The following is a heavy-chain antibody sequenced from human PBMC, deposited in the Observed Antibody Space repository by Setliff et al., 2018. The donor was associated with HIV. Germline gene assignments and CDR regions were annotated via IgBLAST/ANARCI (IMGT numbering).Heavy chain of an antibody. V-gene: IGHV1-46*01. D-gene: IGHD3-10*01. CDR2: LNPSGDST. Sequence: SYYWGWIRQPPGKGLEWMGILNPSGDSTAYAQKFQGRVTMTRDTSTSTVYMELSRLRSDDTAVYYCARGGYHGFGSYGDYWGQGTLVTVSS. CDR1: SYY. CDR3: ARGGYHGFGSYGDY. J-gene: IGHJ4*02.